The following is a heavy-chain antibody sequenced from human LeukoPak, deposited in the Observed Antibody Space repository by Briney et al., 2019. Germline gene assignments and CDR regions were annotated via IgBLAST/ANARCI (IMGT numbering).Heavy chain of an antibody. D-gene: IGHD2-2*01. Sequence: GSSVKVSCKASGGTFSSYAISWVRQAPGQGLEWMGGIIPIFGTANYAQKFQSRVTITADESTSTAYMELSSLRSEDTAVYYCARRYCSSTSCYQYYFDYWGQGTLVTVSS. CDR1: GGTFSSYA. CDR3: ARRYCSSTSCYQYYFDY. V-gene: IGHV1-69*01. CDR2: IIPIFGTA. J-gene: IGHJ4*02.